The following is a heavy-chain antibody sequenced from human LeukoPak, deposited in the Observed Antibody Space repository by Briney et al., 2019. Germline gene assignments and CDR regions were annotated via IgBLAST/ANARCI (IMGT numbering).Heavy chain of an antibody. CDR3: AKRPDYGSSWYYFDY. CDR1: GFTFSNSA. V-gene: IGHV3-23*01. Sequence: GSLRLSCAASGFTFSNSAMNWVRQAPGKGLEWVSVISGSGGNTYYADSVKGRFTISRDNSKNTLYLQMNSLRAEDTAVYYCAKRPDYGSSWYYFDYWGQGTLVTVSS. J-gene: IGHJ4*02. D-gene: IGHD6-13*01. CDR2: ISGSGGNT.